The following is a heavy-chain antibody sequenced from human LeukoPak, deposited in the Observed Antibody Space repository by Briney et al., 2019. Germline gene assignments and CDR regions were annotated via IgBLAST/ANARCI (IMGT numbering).Heavy chain of an antibody. J-gene: IGHJ6*03. Sequence: SQTLSLTCTVSGGSISSGSYFWSWIRQPAGKGLEWIGRIYTSGSTDHNPSLKGRVAISVDTSKNQFSLKLSSVTAADTAVYYCARGRRGYSYGIYYYYYMDVWGKGTTVTVSS. CDR1: GGSISSGSYF. CDR2: IYTSGST. CDR3: ARGRRGYSYGIYYYYYMDV. D-gene: IGHD5-18*01. V-gene: IGHV4-61*02.